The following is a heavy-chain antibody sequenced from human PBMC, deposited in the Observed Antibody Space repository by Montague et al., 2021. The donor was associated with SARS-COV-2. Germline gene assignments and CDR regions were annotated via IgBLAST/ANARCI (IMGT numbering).Heavy chain of an antibody. J-gene: IGHJ4*01. CDR2: IYHTGST. D-gene: IGHD1-26*01. Sequence: SETLSLTCTVSRGSLRLTSYHWGWIRQPPGKGLEWIGSIYHTGSTYYDPSLESRVTMSVDNSKNQFSLMLTSVTAADTAVYYCANFYSGSYNYWGHGSLVPVAS. CDR3: ANFYSGSYNY. V-gene: IGHV4-39*01. CDR1: RGSLRLTSYH.